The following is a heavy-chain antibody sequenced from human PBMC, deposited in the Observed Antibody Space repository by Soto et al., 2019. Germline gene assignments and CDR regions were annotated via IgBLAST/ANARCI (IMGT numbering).Heavy chain of an antibody. J-gene: IGHJ4*02. Sequence: GGSLRLSCAASGFTFYTYAMSWVRQAPGKGLEWVSGISGGGGGAYHADSVKGRFTISRDNSKNTLYLQMNSLRAEDTAVYYCERDTHTSSWYYFDYWGQGTLVTVSS. D-gene: IGHD6-13*01. CDR1: GFTFYTYA. V-gene: IGHV3-23*01. CDR3: ERDTHTSSWYYFDY. CDR2: ISGGGGGA.